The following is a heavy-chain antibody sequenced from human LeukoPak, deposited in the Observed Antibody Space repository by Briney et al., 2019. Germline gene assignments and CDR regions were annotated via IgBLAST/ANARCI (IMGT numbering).Heavy chain of an antibody. J-gene: IGHJ4*02. CDR3: ATATYSGSYQYFDY. D-gene: IGHD1-26*01. CDR2: FDPEDGET. CDR1: GYTLTDLS. Sequence: GASMKVSCKVSGYTLTDLSMHWVRQAPGKGLEWMGGFDPEDGETIYAQKFQGRVTMTEDTSTDTAYMELSSLRSEDTAVYYCATATYSGSYQYFDYWGQGTLVTVSS. V-gene: IGHV1-24*01.